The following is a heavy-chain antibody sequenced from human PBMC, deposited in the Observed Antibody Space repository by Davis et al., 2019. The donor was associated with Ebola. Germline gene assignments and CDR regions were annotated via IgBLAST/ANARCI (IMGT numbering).Heavy chain of an antibody. J-gene: IGHJ6*02. CDR2: MYHSGST. CDR3: ASRSSPLLRPHYYYYGMDV. D-gene: IGHD2-15*01. Sequence: MPSETLSLTCIVSGYSITENFYWGWIRQPPGKGLEWIGSMYHSGSTYYNPSLKSRVTISVDTSKNQFSLKLSSVTAADTAVYYCASRSSPLLRPHYYYYGMDVWGQGTTVTVSS. CDR1: GYSITENFY. V-gene: IGHV4-38-2*02.